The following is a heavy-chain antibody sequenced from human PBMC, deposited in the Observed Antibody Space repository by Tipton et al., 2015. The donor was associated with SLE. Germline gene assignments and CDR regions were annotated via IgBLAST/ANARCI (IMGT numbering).Heavy chain of an antibody. J-gene: IGHJ6*04. D-gene: IGHD5-12*01. CDR3: ARLRGAGPGGYMDV. Sequence: SLRLSCVASGFTFNIHAVGWVRQPPGKGLEWISYIRPTGSNIDADSVKGRFTVSRDNAKNSLYLQMNNLRVEDAAVYYCARLRGAGPGGYMDVWGKGTTVTVSS. CDR1: GFTFNIHA. CDR2: IRPTGSNI. V-gene: IGHV3-11*04.